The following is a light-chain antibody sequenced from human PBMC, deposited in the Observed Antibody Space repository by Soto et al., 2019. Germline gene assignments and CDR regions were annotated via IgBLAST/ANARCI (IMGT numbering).Light chain of an antibody. CDR1: QSVYRNY. CDR2: ATP. CDR3: QQYGRSRWT. V-gene: IGKV3-20*01. J-gene: IGKJ1*01. Sequence: ESVLTQSPGTLSLSPGERATLSCRASQSVYRNYLAWYQQKPGQAPRLLIYATPSRATDIPDGFRGSGAGADFPLTISRLEPEDFAVYYCQQYGRSRWTFGQGTKVEIK.